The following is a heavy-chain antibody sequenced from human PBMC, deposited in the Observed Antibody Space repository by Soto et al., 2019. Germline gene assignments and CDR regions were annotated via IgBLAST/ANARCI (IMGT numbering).Heavy chain of an antibody. CDR3: ARLGGDCGGDCYPPESAFDI. CDR2: IYPGDSDT. J-gene: IGHJ3*02. D-gene: IGHD2-21*02. CDR1: GYSFTSYW. Sequence: EVQLVQSGAEVKKPGESLKISCKGSGYSFTSYWIGWVRQMPGKGLEWMGIIYPGDSDTRYSPSFQGQVTISADKSISTAYLQWSSLKASDTSMYSCARLGGDCGGDCYPPESAFDIWGQGTMVTVSS. V-gene: IGHV5-51*01.